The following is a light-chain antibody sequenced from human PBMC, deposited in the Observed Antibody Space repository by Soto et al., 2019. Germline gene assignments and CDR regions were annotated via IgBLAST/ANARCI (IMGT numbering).Light chain of an antibody. V-gene: IGLV2-14*01. CDR3: CSYTSSTSAV. Sequence: QSALTQPASVSGSPGQSITISCTGTSSDVGRYNYVSWFQQHPGKAPKLMIFEVSTRPSGVSNCFSGSKSGNTASLTISGLQIEDEADYYCCSYTSSTSAVFGGGTKLTVL. CDR1: SSDVGRYNY. CDR2: EVS. J-gene: IGLJ2*01.